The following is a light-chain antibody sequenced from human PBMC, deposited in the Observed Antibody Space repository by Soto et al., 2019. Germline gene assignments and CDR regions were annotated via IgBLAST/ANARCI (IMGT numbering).Light chain of an antibody. V-gene: IGKV3-20*01. CDR3: QRYGSSPLT. Sequence: EIVLTHSPGTLSLSPGERATLSCRASQSVSSNHLAWYQQKPGQAPRLLIYGASTRASGIPDRFSGSGSGTDFTLTISRLEPEDLAVYYCQRYGSSPLTFGGGTKVDNK. J-gene: IGKJ4*01. CDR1: QSVSSNH. CDR2: GAS.